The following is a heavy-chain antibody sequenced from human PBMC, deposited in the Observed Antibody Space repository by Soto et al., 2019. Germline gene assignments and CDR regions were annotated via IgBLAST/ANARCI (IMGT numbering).Heavy chain of an antibody. J-gene: IGHJ5*02. CDR2: IYYSGST. CDR1: GGSISSYY. Sequence: SETLSLTCTVSGGSISSYYLSWIRQPPGKGLEWIGYIYYSGSTNYNPSLKSRVTISVDTSKNQFSLKLSSVTAADTAVYYCAREMATTTSAGDWFDPWGQGTLVTVS. D-gene: IGHD5-12*01. V-gene: IGHV4-59*01. CDR3: AREMATTTSAGDWFDP.